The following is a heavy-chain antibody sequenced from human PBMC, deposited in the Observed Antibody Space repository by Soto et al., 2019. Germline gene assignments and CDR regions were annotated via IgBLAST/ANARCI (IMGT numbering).Heavy chain of an antibody. CDR3: ARHGITGSCYDAFDI. Sequence: PSETLSLTCTVSGDSITSNSYFWAWIRQPPGKGLEWIGSIYYSGSTNYNPSLKSRVTISVDTSKNQFSLKLSSVTAADTAVYYCARHGITGSCYDAFDIWGQGTMVTVSS. CDR2: IYYSGST. J-gene: IGHJ3*02. CDR1: GDSITSNSYF. V-gene: IGHV4-39*07. D-gene: IGHD1-26*01.